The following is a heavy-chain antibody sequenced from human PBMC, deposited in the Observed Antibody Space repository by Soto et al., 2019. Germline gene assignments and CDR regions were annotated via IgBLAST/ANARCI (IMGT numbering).Heavy chain of an antibody. J-gene: IGHJ5*02. CDR2: IYYSGST. CDR1: GGSISSYY. D-gene: IGHD1-26*01. Sequence: QVQLQESGPGLVKPSETLSLTCTVSGGSISSYYWSWIRQPPGKGLEWIGYIYYSGSTNYNPSLKSRVTLSVDTSKNQFSLKLSSVTAADTAVYYCARLISGSYGWFDPWGQGTLVTVSS. V-gene: IGHV4-59*08. CDR3: ARLISGSYGWFDP.